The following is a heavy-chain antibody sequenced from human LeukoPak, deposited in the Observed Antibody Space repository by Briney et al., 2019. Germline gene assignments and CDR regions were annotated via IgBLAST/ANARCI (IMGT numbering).Heavy chain of an antibody. CDR3: AIGAHGTGYYDY. V-gene: IGHV5-51*01. CDR2: IDGGDSET. D-gene: IGHD3-10*01. J-gene: IGHJ4*02. Sequence: GESLKISCKGSGYSFSSYWIGWVRQMPGKGLEWMGFIDGGDSETRYRPSFQGQVTISVHKSISTAYLQWSSLKASDTAMYYCAIGAHGTGYYDYRGQGTLVTVSS. CDR1: GYSFSSYW.